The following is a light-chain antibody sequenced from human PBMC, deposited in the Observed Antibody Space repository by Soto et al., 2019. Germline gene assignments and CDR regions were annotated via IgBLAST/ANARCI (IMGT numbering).Light chain of an antibody. CDR3: QQYNSWPS. V-gene: IGKV3-15*01. CDR1: QSVKSN. J-gene: IGKJ5*01. Sequence: EIVILQSPATLSVSLGERPTLSCRASQSVKSNLAWYQQTPRQAPRLLHYGASTRATGIPSSSGGRWSRTVFILTISSVPSEYAAYYYYQQYNSWPSFGQGTRLEIK. CDR2: GAS.